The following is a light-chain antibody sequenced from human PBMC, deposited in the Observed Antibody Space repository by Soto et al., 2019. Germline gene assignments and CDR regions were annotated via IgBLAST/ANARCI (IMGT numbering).Light chain of an antibody. CDR2: AAS. Sequence: MTQSPATLSVSPGERATLSCRASQSVSNNLAWYQKKPGKAPKLLISAASTLQNGVPSRFSGSGSGTYFTLTITSLQPEDFATFYCQHSYSVRWTFGQGTKVEIK. V-gene: IGKV1-39*01. CDR3: QHSYSVRWT. CDR1: QSVSNN. J-gene: IGKJ1*01.